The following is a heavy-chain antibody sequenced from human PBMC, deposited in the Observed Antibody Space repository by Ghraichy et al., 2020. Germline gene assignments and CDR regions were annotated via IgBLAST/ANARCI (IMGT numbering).Heavy chain of an antibody. D-gene: IGHD2-15*01. V-gene: IGHV3-11*06. CDR1: GFTFSDYY. J-gene: IGHJ4*02. CDR3: ARGGAVAATQVDY. CDR2: ISSSSSYR. Sequence: GGSLRLSCAASGFTFSDYYMSWIRQAPGKGLEWVSYISSSSSYRNYADSVKGRFTISRDNAKNSLYLQMNSLRAEDTAVYYCARGGAVAATQVDYWGQGTLVTVSS.